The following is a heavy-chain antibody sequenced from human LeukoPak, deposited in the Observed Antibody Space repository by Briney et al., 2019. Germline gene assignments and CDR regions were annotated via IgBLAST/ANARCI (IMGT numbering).Heavy chain of an antibody. V-gene: IGHV3-9*03. Sequence: GGSLRLSCAASGFTFDDYAMHWVRQAPGKGLEWVSGISWNSGSIGYADSVKGRFTISRDNAKNSLYLQMNSLRAEDMALYYCAKSGYSSRWYEAGGYGYYFDYWGQGTLVTVSS. CDR2: ISWNSGSI. J-gene: IGHJ4*02. CDR3: AKSGYSSRWYEAGGYGYYFDY. CDR1: GFTFDDYA. D-gene: IGHD6-13*01.